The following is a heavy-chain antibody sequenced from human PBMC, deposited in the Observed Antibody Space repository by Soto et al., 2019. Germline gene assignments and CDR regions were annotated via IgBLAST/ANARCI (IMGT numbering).Heavy chain of an antibody. V-gene: IGHV1-18*01. CDR3: ARDIAVAGTDAFDI. CDR2: ISAYNGNT. D-gene: IGHD6-19*01. J-gene: IGHJ3*02. CDR1: GCTFTSYG. Sequence: ASVKVSCKASGCTFTSYGISWVRQAPGQGLEWMGWISAYNGNTNYAQKLQGRVTMTTDTSTSTAYMELRSLRSDDTAVYYCARDIAVAGTDAFDIWGQGTMVTVSS.